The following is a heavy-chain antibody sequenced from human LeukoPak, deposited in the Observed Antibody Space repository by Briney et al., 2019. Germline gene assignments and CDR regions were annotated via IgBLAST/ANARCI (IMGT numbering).Heavy chain of an antibody. V-gene: IGHV4-4*02. D-gene: IGHD6-19*01. CDR1: GGSISSSNW. CDR2: IYHTGST. CDR3: AKDKAVAGADYFDY. Sequence: SETLSLTCTVSGGSISSSNWWNWVRQPPGKGLEWIGEIYHTGSTNYNPSLKSRVIISVDKSKNQFSLKLTSVTAADTAVYYCAKDKAVAGADYFDYWGQGTLVTVSS. J-gene: IGHJ4*02.